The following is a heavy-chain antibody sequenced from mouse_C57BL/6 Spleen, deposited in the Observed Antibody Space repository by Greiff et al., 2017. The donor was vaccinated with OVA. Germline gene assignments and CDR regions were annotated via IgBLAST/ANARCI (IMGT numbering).Heavy chain of an antibody. CDR1: GYTFTDYE. D-gene: IGHD2-2*01. Sequence: VQLQQSGAELVRPGASVTLSCKASGYTFTDYEMHWVKQTPVHGLEWIGALDPETGGTAYHQKFKGKAILTADKSSSTAYMELRSLTSEDSAVYYCTSSGVTRVDYWGQGTTLTVAS. CDR3: TSSGVTRVDY. J-gene: IGHJ2*01. V-gene: IGHV1-15*01. CDR2: LDPETGGT.